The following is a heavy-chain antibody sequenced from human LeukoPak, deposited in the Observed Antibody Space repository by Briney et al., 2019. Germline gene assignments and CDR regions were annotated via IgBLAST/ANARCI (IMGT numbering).Heavy chain of an antibody. CDR1: GGTFSSYA. J-gene: IGHJ4*02. CDR2: IIPIFGPP. V-gene: IGHV1-69*13. D-gene: IGHD3-22*01. CDR3: ARPMTYYYDDSGYYSTFDY. Sequence: ASVKVSCKASGGTFSSYAISWVRQAPGQGLEWMGGIIPIFGPPNYARKFQGRVTITADESTNTVYMELSSLRSEDTAVYYCARPMTYYYDDSGYYSTFDYWGQGTLVTVSS.